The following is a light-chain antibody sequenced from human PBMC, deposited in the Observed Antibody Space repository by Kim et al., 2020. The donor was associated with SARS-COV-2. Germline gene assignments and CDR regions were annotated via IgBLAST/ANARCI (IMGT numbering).Light chain of an antibody. Sequence: AIQLTQSPSSLSASVGDRVTITCRASQGISSALAWYQQKPGKAPNLLIYDASSLQSGVPSRFSGSGSGTDFTLTISSMQPEDFATYYCQHFNNYPPTFGQGTRLEIK. V-gene: IGKV1D-13*01. J-gene: IGKJ5*01. CDR1: QGISSA. CDR3: QHFNNYPPT. CDR2: DAS.